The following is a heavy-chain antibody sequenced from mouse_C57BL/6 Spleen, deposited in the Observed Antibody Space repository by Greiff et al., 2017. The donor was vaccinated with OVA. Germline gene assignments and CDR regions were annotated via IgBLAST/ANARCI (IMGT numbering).Heavy chain of an antibody. CDR2: IYPGDGDT. Sequence: QVQLQQSGAELVKPGASVKISCKASGYAFSSYWMNWVKQRPGKGLEWIGQIYPGDGDTNYNGKFKGKATLTADKSSSTAYMQLSSLTSEDSAVYFCARKEEFDDYAEYWGQGTTLTVSS. J-gene: IGHJ2*01. D-gene: IGHD2-4*01. V-gene: IGHV1-80*01. CDR1: GYAFSSYW. CDR3: ARKEEFDDYAEY.